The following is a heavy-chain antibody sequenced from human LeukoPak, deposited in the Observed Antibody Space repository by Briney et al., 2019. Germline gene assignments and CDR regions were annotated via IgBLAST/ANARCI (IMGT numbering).Heavy chain of an antibody. CDR1: ELTFDDYT. J-gene: IGHJ4*02. CDR2: ISWDGGST. CDR3: AKLAVAGTIHDY. D-gene: IGHD6-19*01. Sequence: GGSLRLSCAASELTFDDYTMHWVRQAPGKGLEWVSLISWDGGSTSYADSVQGRFTISRDNSKNSLYLQMNSLRTEDTALYYCAKLAVAGTIHDYWGQGTLVTVSS. V-gene: IGHV3-43*01.